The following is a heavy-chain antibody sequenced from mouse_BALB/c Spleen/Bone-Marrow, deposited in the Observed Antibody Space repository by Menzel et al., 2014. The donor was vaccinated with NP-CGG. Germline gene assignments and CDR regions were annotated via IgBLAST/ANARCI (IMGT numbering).Heavy chain of an antibody. D-gene: IGHD2-3*01. CDR3: ARLGYYGWFAF. J-gene: IGHJ3*01. CDR1: GFDFSRYW. CDR2: INPDSSTI. Sequence: DVQLQESGGGLVQPGGSLKLSCAASGFDFSRYWMSWVRQAPGKGLEWIGEINPDSSTINYTPSLKDKFIISRDNAKNTLYLQMSIVRSEDTALYYCARLGYYGWFAFWGQGTLVTVSA. V-gene: IGHV4-1*02.